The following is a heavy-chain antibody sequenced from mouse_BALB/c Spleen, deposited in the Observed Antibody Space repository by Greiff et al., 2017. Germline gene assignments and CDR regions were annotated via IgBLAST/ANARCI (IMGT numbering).Heavy chain of an antibody. J-gene: IGHJ2*01. D-gene: IGHD2-10*02. CDR2: ISYDGSN. V-gene: IGHV3-6*02. CDR3: ARGGYGTDY. Sequence: EVKLMESGPGLVKPSQSLSLTCSVTGYSITSGYYWNWIRQFPGNKLEWMGYISYDGSNNYNPSLKNRISITRDTSTNQFFLKLNSVTTEDTATYYCARGGYGTDYWGQGTTLTVSS. CDR1: GYSITSGYY.